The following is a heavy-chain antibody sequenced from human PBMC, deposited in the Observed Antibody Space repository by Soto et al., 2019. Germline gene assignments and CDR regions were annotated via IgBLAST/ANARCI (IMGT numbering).Heavy chain of an antibody. D-gene: IGHD6-13*01. Sequence: QVHLQESGPGLVKPWETLSLTCTVSGGSMRGYYWSWIRQSPGKRLQWIGYVDDRGSTNYNPSLSSRATISRDTSKNQFSLRLTSVTAADTAIYSCATEGSSWPNYVDSWGQGNVVTVSA. CDR3: ATEGSSWPNYVDS. CDR2: VDDRGST. CDR1: GGSMRGYY. V-gene: IGHV4-59*12. J-gene: IGHJ4*02.